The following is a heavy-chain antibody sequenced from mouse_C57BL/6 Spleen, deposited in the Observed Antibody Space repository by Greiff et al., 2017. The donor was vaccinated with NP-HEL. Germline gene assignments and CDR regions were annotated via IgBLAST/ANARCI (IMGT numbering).Heavy chain of an antibody. V-gene: IGHV1-80*01. J-gene: IGHJ4*01. CDR2: IYPGDGDT. CDR3: ARLYYYGSSLYYAIDY. Sequence: QVQLQQSGAELVKPGASVKISCKASGYAFSSYWMNWVKQRPGKGLEWIGQIYPGDGDTNYNGKFKGKATLTADKSSSTAYMQLSSLTSEDSAVYFCARLYYYGSSLYYAIDYWGQGTSVTVSS. CDR1: GYAFSSYW. D-gene: IGHD1-1*01.